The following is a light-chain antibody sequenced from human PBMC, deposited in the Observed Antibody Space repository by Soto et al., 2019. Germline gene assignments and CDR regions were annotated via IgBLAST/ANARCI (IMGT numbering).Light chain of an antibody. J-gene: IGKJ5*01. V-gene: IGKV3-15*01. CDR1: QSVGNN. Sequence: TQTPRTRSLYRGGVATLSCRTSQSVGNNLAWYQQNPGQAPRLLIHGASTRATGIPARLSGSGSGTAFTLIISSLQSADFAVYYCQQYNTWAPMRVGQGTRLEIK. CDR3: QQYNTWAPMR. CDR2: GAS.